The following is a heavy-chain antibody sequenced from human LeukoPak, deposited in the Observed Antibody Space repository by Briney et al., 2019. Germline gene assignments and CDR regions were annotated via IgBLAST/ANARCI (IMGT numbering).Heavy chain of an antibody. CDR2: ISSSSSAI. V-gene: IGHV3-48*02. D-gene: IGHD2-21*02. CDR3: ARDRLIY. J-gene: IGHJ3*01. Sequence: TGGSLRLSCGASGFTFSNYWMSWVRQAPGKGLEWVSYISSSSSAIYYADSVEGRFTISRDNAKNSLYLQMNSLRHEDTAVYYCARDRLIYWGQGTMVTVSS. CDR1: GFTFSNYW.